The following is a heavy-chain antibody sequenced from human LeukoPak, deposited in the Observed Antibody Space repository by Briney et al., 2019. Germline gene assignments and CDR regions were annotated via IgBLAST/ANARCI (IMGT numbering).Heavy chain of an antibody. CDR1: GSTFKNMA. CDR2: ISGSGGST. CDR3: AKGEITMVRGVSFDY. Sequence: GGPLRLSWVASGSTFKNMAMSWFGRLQGKGLEWFSAISGSGGSTYYADSVKGRFTISRDNSKNTLYLQMNSLRAEDTAVYYCAKGEITMVRGVSFDYWGQGTLVTVSS. D-gene: IGHD3-10*01. J-gene: IGHJ4*02. V-gene: IGHV3-23*01.